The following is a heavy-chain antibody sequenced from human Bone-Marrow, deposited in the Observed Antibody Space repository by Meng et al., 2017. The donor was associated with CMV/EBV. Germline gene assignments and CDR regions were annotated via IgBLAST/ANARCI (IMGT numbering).Heavy chain of an antibody. CDR1: GGTFSSYA. CDR3: AADSISNEYGMDV. Sequence: SVKVSCKASGGTFSSYAISWVRQAPGQGLEWMGGIIPIFGTANYAQKFQGRVTITRDMSTSTAYMELSSLRSEDTAVYYCAADSISNEYGMDVWGQGTTVTVSS. D-gene: IGHD1-14*01. V-gene: IGHV1-69*05. CDR2: IIPIFGTA. J-gene: IGHJ6*02.